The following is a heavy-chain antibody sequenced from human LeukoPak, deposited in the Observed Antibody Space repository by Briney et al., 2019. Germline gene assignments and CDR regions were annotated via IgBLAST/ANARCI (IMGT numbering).Heavy chain of an antibody. V-gene: IGHV3-15*01. CDR2: IKSKTDGGTS. D-gene: IGHD3-10*01. J-gene: IGHJ4*02. CDR3: TAAEYGSGGYYNYY. Sequence: GGSLRLSCAASGFTFSNARMGWVRQAPGKGLEWVGRIKSKTDGGTSDYAAPVKGRFTISRDDSKNTVYLQMNSLKTEDTAVYYCTAAEYGSGGYYNYYWGQGTLVTVSS. CDR1: GFTFSNAR.